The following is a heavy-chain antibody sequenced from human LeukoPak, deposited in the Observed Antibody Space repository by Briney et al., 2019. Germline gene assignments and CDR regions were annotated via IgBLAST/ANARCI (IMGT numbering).Heavy chain of an antibody. Sequence: ASVTVSCKASGYTFTSYDINWVRQATGQGLEWMGWMNPNSGNTGYAQKFQGRVTMTRNTSISTAYMELSSLRSEDTAVYYCARVRSSGWAANDAFDIWGQGTMVTVSS. J-gene: IGHJ3*02. D-gene: IGHD6-19*01. V-gene: IGHV1-8*01. CDR2: MNPNSGNT. CDR3: ARVRSSGWAANDAFDI. CDR1: GYTFTSYD.